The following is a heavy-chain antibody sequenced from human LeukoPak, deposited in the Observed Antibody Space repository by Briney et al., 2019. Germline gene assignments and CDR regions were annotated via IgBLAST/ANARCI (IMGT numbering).Heavy chain of an antibody. CDR1: GFTFSNYA. D-gene: IGHD1-1*01. Sequence: GRSLRLSCAASGFTFSNYAMHWVRQAPGKGLEWVAVISYDGSNKYYADSVKGRFTISRDNAKNSLYLQMNSLRAEDTAVYYCASTTGGYWGQGTLVTVSS. V-gene: IGHV3-30-3*01. CDR2: ISYDGSNK. J-gene: IGHJ4*02. CDR3: ASTTGGY.